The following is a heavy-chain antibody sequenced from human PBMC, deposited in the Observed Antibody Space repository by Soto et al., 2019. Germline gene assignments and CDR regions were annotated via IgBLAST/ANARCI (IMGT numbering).Heavy chain of an antibody. Sequence: SETLASTCAVSGGSISSCGYSWSWIRQPPGKGLEWIGYIYHSGSTYYNPSLKSRVTISVDRSKKQFSLKLSSVTAADTAVYYCSKHVCPNIWGQGRMVNVSS. J-gene: IGHJ3*02. CDR3: SKHVCPNI. D-gene: IGHD2-8*01. V-gene: IGHV4-30-2*01. CDR1: GGSISSCGYS. CDR2: IYHSGST.